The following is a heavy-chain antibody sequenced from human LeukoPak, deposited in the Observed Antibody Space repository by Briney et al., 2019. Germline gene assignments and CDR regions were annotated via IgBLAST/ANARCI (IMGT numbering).Heavy chain of an antibody. D-gene: IGHD4-17*01. CDR1: GYSFTSYW. V-gene: IGHV5-51*01. Sequence: GESLKISCKGSGYSFTSYWIGWVRQMPGKGLGWMGIIYPGDSDTRYSPSFQGQVTISADKSISTAYLQWSSLKASDTAMYYCGRLPTVTTTWGYYFDYWGQGTLVTVYS. CDR3: GRLPTVTTTWGYYFDY. CDR2: IYPGDSDT. J-gene: IGHJ4*02.